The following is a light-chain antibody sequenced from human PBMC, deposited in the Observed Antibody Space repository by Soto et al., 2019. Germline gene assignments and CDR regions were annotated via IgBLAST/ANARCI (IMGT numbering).Light chain of an antibody. CDR1: QSINSE. Sequence: EIVMTQSPATLSLSPGQRAALSCRASQSINSELAWYQQKPGQPPRLLIYGASTRATGVPARFTGSESGSEFTLTISGLQSEDFAGYYCQQGHNWPITFGQGTRVEI. J-gene: IGKJ2*01. V-gene: IGKV3-15*01. CDR2: GAS. CDR3: QQGHNWPIT.